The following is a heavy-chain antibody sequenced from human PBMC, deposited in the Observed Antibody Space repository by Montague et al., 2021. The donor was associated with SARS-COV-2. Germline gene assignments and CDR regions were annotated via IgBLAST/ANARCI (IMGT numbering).Heavy chain of an antibody. Sequence: SETLSLTCTVSGGSISSSSYYWGWISQPPGKGLEWIGSIYYSGSTYYDPSLKSRVTISVDTSKNQFSLKLSSVTAADTAVYYCARRVTGTTVHYYYYGMDVWGQGTTVTVSS. CDR3: ARRVTGTTVHYYYYGMDV. CDR1: GGSISSSSYY. J-gene: IGHJ6*02. V-gene: IGHV4-39*01. CDR2: IYYSGST. D-gene: IGHD1-20*01.